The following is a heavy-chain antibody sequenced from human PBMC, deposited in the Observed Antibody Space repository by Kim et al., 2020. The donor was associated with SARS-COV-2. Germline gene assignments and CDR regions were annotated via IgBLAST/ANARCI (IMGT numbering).Heavy chain of an antibody. V-gene: IGHV4-30-2*01. CDR1: GGSISSGGYS. CDR3: ARGIYGGNSYYFHY. D-gene: IGHD4-17*01. CDR2: IYHSGST. J-gene: IGHJ4*02. Sequence: SETLSLTCAVSGGSISSGGYSWSWIRQPPGKGLEWIGYIYHSGSTYYNPSLKSRVTISVDRSKNQFSLKLSSVTAADTAVYYCARGIYGGNSYYFHYWGQGTLVTVSS.